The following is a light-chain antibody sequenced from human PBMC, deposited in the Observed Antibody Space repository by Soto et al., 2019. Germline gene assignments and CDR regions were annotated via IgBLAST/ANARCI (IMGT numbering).Light chain of an antibody. CDR3: QQYGSSPIT. Sequence: VMTQSPLSLPVTLGQPASFSCRASQSVSSYLAWYQQKPGQAPRLLIYGASSRATGIPDRFSGSGSGTDFTLTISRLEPEDFAVYYCQQYGSSPITFGQGTRLEIK. CDR1: QSVSSY. J-gene: IGKJ5*01. CDR2: GAS. V-gene: IGKV3-20*01.